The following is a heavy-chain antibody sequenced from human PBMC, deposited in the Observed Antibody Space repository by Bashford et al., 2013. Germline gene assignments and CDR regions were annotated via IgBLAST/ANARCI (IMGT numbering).Heavy chain of an antibody. V-gene: IGHV3-7*01. Sequence: VRQASREGTGVVANIKPDGSVEHYVDSVKGRFTISRDNAKNSVHLQMNSLRVEDTAVYYCARGWPEPYIPIFGVVIPKSYYFDLWGRGTLVTVSS. J-gene: IGHJ2*01. D-gene: IGHD3-3*01. CDR3: ARGWPEPYIPIFGVVIPKSYYFDL. CDR2: IKPDGSVE.